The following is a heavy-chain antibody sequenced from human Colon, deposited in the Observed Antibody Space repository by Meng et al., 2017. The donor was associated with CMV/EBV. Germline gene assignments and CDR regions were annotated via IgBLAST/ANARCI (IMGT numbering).Heavy chain of an antibody. CDR2: INWNGNNI. J-gene: IGHJ3*01. D-gene: IGHD2-8*01. V-gene: IGHV3-9*01. CDR1: GFHFEDYA. Sequence: SLKISCAGSGFHFEDYAMHWVRQVPGKGLEWVSGINWNGNNIFYADSVKGRFTISSDNAKSSLYLQMNSLRPEDTALYYCTKDNEDIVLMLGASNLPGAAFDGWGQGVMVTVSS. CDR3: TKDNEDIVLMLGASNLPGAAFDG.